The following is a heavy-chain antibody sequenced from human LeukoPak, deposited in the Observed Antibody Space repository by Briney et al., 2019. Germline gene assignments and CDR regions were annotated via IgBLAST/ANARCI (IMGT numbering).Heavy chain of an antibody. CDR2: ISSSGSTI. CDR3: ARDPGWACFDY. V-gene: IGHV3-48*04. J-gene: IGHJ4*02. CDR1: GFTFSSYS. Sequence: GGSLRLSCAASGFTFSSYSMNWVRQAPGKGLEWVSYISSSGSTIYYADSVKGRFTISRDNAKNSLYLQMNSLRAEDTAVYYCARDPGWACFDYWGQGNLVTVSS. D-gene: IGHD1-26*01.